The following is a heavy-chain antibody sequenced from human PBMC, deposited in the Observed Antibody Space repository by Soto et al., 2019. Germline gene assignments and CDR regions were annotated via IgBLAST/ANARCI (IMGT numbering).Heavy chain of an antibody. V-gene: IGHV1-8*01. CDR3: ARGRGYYDSSGYYYYFDY. Sequence: QVQLVQSGAEVKKPGASVKVSCKASGYTFTSYDINWVRQATGQGLEWMGWMNPNSGNTGYAQKCQGRVTMTSNTSIRTAYMELSSLRSEDTAVYYCARGRGYYDSSGYYYYFDYWGQGTLVTVSS. J-gene: IGHJ4*02. CDR1: GYTFTSYD. CDR2: MNPNSGNT. D-gene: IGHD3-22*01.